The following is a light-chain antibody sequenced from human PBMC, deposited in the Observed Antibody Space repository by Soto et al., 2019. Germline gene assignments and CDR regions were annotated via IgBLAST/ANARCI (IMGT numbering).Light chain of an antibody. CDR1: QSITHS. Sequence: DIQMTQSPSSLSASVGDRVTITCRASQSITHSLNWYQHKPWKAPTLVVYAASSLQSGVPSRFSGSGSGTDFALTISSLQPEDFATYFCQQGHSMPFTFGPGTKVDIK. CDR2: AAS. CDR3: QQGHSMPFT. J-gene: IGKJ3*01. V-gene: IGKV1-39*01.